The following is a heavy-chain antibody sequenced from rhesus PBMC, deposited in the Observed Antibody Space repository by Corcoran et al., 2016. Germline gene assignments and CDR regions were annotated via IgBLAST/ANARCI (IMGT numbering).Heavy chain of an antibody. CDR1: GGSISSSNW. V-gene: IGHV4-65*01. CDR2: ISGSSGSP. CDR3: VRDVGIQLQNDFDY. J-gene: IGHJ4*01. Sequence: QVQLQESGPGLVKPSETLSLTCAVSGGSISSSNWWSWIRQPPGKGLEWIGYISGSSGSPYYNPSLKSRVTISTDTSKNQFSLKLSSVTAADTAVYYCVRDVGIQLQNDFDYWGQGVLVTVSS. D-gene: IGHD5-12*01.